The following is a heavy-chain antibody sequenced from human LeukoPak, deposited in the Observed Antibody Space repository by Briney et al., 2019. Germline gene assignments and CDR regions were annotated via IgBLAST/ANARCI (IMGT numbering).Heavy chain of an antibody. J-gene: IGHJ5*02. CDR2: ISSSSSYI. D-gene: IGHD2-2*01. V-gene: IGHV3-21*01. Sequence: GRSLRLSCAASGFTFSSYSMNWVRQAPGKGLEWVSSISSSSSYIYYADSVKGRFTISRDNAKNSLYLQMNSLRAEDTAVYYCARDPGYQLPNWFDPWGQGTLVTVSS. CDR3: ARDPGYQLPNWFDP. CDR1: GFTFSSYS.